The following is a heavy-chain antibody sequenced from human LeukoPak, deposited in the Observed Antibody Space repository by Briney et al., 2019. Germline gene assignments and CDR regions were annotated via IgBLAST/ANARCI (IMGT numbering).Heavy chain of an antibody. CDR3: AREGYYGSGSPPSLYFDY. CDR2: TSSDLNVK. CDR1: GFTFRNYV. V-gene: IGHV3-30-3*01. Sequence: GGSLRLSCAASGFTFRNYVIHWVRQAPGKGLEWVAVTSSDLNVKLYADSVKGRFTISRDNSRSILYLQMNSLRPEDTAIYYCAREGYYGSGSPPSLYFDYWGQGTLVTVAS. J-gene: IGHJ4*02. D-gene: IGHD3-10*01.